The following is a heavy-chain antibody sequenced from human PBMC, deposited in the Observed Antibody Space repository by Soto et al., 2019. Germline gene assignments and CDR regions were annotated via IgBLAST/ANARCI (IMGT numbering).Heavy chain of an antibody. Sequence: PSETLSLTCTVSGGSISSGDYYWSWIRQPPGKGLEWIGYIYYSGSTNYNPSLKSRVTTSVDTSKNQFSLKLSSVTAADTAVYYCARDPGDSSGYYFDYYYGMAVWGQGTTVTVSS. CDR2: IYYSGST. D-gene: IGHD3-22*01. J-gene: IGHJ6*02. V-gene: IGHV4-61*08. CDR1: GGSISSGDYY. CDR3: ARDPGDSSGYYFDYYYGMAV.